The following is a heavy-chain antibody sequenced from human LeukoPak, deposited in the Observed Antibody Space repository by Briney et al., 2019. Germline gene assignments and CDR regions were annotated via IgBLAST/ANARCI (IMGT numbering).Heavy chain of an antibody. Sequence: ASVKVSCKASGYTFTGYYMHWVRQAPGQGLEWMGWMNPYSGGTNYAQKFQGRVTMARDTSISTAYMELRRLSSDDTAIYYCARPYCNGGSCHDYFDYWGQGTLVSVSS. J-gene: IGHJ4*02. V-gene: IGHV1-2*02. CDR1: GYTFTGYY. D-gene: IGHD2-15*01. CDR3: ARPYCNGGSCHDYFDY. CDR2: MNPYSGGT.